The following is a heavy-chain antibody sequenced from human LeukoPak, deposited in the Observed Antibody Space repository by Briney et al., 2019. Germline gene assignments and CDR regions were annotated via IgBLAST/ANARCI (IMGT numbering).Heavy chain of an antibody. J-gene: IGHJ1*01. D-gene: IGHD6-13*01. CDR1: GFTFSSYG. Sequence: GGSLRLSCEASGFTFSSYGVHWVRQAPGKGLDWVAFIRYDGSYKYYADSVKGRFTFSRDNSKNTLYLQMNSLRVDDTAVYYCAKVMYSSSWPVVVDSWGQGTLVTVSS. V-gene: IGHV3-30*02. CDR2: IRYDGSYK. CDR3: AKVMYSSSWPVVVDS.